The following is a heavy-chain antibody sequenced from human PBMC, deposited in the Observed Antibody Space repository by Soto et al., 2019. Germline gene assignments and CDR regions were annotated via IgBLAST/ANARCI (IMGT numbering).Heavy chain of an antibody. CDR2: IWYDGSNK. V-gene: IGHV3-33*01. J-gene: IGHJ6*02. CDR3: ARDNYAYYYGSGSYPSPTDV. CDR1: GFTFSSYG. D-gene: IGHD3-10*01. Sequence: LRLSCAASGFTFSSYGMHWVRQAPGKGLEWVAVIWYDGSNKYYADSVKGRFTISRDNSKNTLYLQMNSLRAEDTAVYYCARDNYAYYYGSGSYPSPTDVWGQGTTVTVSS.